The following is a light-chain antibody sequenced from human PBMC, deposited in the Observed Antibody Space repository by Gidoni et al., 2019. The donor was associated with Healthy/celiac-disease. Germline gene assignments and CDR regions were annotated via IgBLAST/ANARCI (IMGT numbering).Light chain of an antibody. CDR2: GAS. V-gene: IGKV3-15*01. J-gene: IGKJ2*01. CDR1: QSVSSN. Sequence: EIVRTQYPATLSVSPGERATLSSRASQSVSSNLAWYQQKPGQSPRLLIYGASTRATGIPARFSGSGSGTEFTLTISSLQSEDFAVYDCQQYNNWPYTFXQXTKLEIK. CDR3: QQYNNWPYT.